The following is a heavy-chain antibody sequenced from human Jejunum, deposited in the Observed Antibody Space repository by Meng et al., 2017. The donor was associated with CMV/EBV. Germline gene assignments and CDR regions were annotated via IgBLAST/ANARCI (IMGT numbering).Heavy chain of an antibody. D-gene: IGHD1-26*01. CDR2: IKHDGSNK. V-gene: IGHV3-30*02. CDR3: AKDVGY. Sequence: QVQLGESGGGVVQPGGSLRLSCAASGFTFSNYGIHWVRQAPGKGLEWVAFIKHDGSNKYYADSVKGRFTISRDNSKNTLYLQMNSLRVEDTAVYYCAKDVGYWGQGTLVTVSS. CDR1: GFTFSNYG. J-gene: IGHJ4*02.